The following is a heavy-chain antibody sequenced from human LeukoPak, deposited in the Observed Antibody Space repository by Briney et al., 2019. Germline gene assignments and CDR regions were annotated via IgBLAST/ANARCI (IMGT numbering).Heavy chain of an antibody. V-gene: IGHV4-59*01. D-gene: IGHD3-10*01. CDR1: GGSFSSYH. CDR2: IYYSGST. CDR3: ASGAPFETYLEY. Sequence: SETLSLTCTVSGGSFSSYHWSWIRQPPGKGLEWIGYIYYSGSTNYNPSLKSRVTISVDTSKNQFSLKLSSVTAADTAVYYCASGAPFETYLEYWGQGTLVTVSS. J-gene: IGHJ4*02.